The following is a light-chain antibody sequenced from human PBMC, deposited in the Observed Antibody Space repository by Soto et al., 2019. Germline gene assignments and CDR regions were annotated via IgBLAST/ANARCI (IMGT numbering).Light chain of an antibody. Sequence: DIHMTQSPSTLSGSVGYRFTITCRASQTISSWLAWYQQQPGKAPKLLIYKASTLKSGVPSRFRGSGSGTEFTLTISSLQPDDVETYYCQHYNSYSEAFGQGTKVDIK. V-gene: IGKV1-5*03. CDR3: QHYNSYSEA. CDR2: KAS. J-gene: IGKJ1*01. CDR1: QTISSW.